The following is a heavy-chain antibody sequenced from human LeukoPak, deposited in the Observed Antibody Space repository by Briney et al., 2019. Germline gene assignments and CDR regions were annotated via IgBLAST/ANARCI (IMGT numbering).Heavy chain of an antibody. CDR2: IYYSGST. J-gene: IGHJ4*02. D-gene: IGHD6-19*01. V-gene: IGHV4-31*03. CDR1: GGSISSGGYY. Sequence: SETLSLTCTVSGGSISSGGYYWSWIRQHPGKGLEWIGYIYYSGSTHYNPSLKSRVTISVDTSKNQFSLKLSSVTAADTAVYYCARGSASGIAVAGSQVDYWGQGTLVTVSS. CDR3: ARGSASGIAVAGSQVDY.